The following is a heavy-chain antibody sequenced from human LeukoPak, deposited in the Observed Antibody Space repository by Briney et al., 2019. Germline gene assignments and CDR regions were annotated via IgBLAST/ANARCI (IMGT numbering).Heavy chain of an antibody. Sequence: PGGSLRLSCAASGFTFSSYAMSWVRQAPGKGLEWVSAISGSGDKIFYAASVKGRFTISRDNSRNTLYLQMNSLRAEDTAIYYCAKALADGGTFDYWGQGTLVTVSS. V-gene: IGHV3-23*01. J-gene: IGHJ4*02. CDR1: GFTFSSYA. D-gene: IGHD4-23*01. CDR2: ISGSGDKI. CDR3: AKALADGGTFDY.